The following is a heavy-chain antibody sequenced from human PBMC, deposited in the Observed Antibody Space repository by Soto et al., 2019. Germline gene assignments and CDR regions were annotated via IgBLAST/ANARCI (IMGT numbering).Heavy chain of an antibody. CDR3: AKTLYYYDAGGYL. J-gene: IGHJ4*02. CDR2: IKSKTDGGTT. Sequence: GGSLRLSCAASGFTFSNAWMNWVRQAPGKGLEWVGRIKSKTDGGTTDYAAPVKGRFTISRDDSKNTLYLQMNSLKTEDTAVYYCAKTLYYYDAGGYLWGQGTLVTVSS. V-gene: IGHV3-15*07. D-gene: IGHD3-22*01. CDR1: GFTFSNAW.